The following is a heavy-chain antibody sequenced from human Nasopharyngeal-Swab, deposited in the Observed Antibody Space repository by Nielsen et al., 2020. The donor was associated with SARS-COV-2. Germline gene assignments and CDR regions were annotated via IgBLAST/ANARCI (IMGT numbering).Heavy chain of an antibody. V-gene: IGHV4-34*01. D-gene: IGHD2-15*01. CDR2: INHSGGT. Sequence: SETLSLTCAVYGGSFSGYYWSWIRQPPGKGLEWIGEINHSGGTNYNPSLKSRVTISVDTSKNQFSLKLSSVTAADTAVYYCARAGESHVVVVAATTPSFDYWGQGTLVTVSS. CDR3: ARAGESHVVVVAATTPSFDY. CDR1: GGSFSGYY. J-gene: IGHJ4*02.